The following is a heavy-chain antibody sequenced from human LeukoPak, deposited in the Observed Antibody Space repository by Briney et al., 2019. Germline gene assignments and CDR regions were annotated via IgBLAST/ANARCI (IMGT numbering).Heavy chain of an antibody. CDR2: INYSGNT. J-gene: IGHJ4*02. CDR3: AKDSSTVTTRHFDY. D-gene: IGHD4-17*01. Sequence: SETLSLTCAVYGESFSAYYWTWIRQPPGKGLEWIGDINYSGNTNYNPSLKSRVTISVDTSRNQFSLKLKSVTAADTAVYYCAKDSSTVTTRHFDYWGQGILVTVSS. V-gene: IGHV4-34*01. CDR1: GESFSAYY.